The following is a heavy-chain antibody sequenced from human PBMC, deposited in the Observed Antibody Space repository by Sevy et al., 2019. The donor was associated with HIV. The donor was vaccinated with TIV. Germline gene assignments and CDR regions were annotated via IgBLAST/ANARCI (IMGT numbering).Heavy chain of an antibody. J-gene: IGHJ6*02. CDR2: ISHDGINE. Sequence: GGSLRLSCDASGFTFDMYWMQWVRQAPGKGLEWVALISHDGINEYYADSVKGRFTISRDNSKNTVYLEMNSLRNEDTAIYFCANAYSGSYSHSYLYALDVWGQGTTVTVSS. V-gene: IGHV3-30*18. CDR1: GFTFDMYW. D-gene: IGHD1-26*01. CDR3: ANAYSGSYSHSYLYALDV.